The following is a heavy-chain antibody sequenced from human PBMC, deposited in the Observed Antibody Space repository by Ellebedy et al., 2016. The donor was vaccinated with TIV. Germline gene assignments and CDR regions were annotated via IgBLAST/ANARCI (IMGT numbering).Heavy chain of an antibody. Sequence: GESLKISXAASGFTFSSYWMHWVRQAPGKGLVWVSRINSDGSSTSYADSVKGRFTISRDNAKNTLYLQMNSLRAEDTAVYYCARDRDSSGYYYYYYGMDVWGQGTTVTVSS. CDR1: GFTFSSYW. CDR3: ARDRDSSGYYYYYYGMDV. V-gene: IGHV3-74*01. CDR2: INSDGSST. J-gene: IGHJ6*02. D-gene: IGHD3-22*01.